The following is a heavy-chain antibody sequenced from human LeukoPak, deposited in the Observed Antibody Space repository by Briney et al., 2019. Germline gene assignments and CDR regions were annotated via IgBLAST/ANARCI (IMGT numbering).Heavy chain of an antibody. J-gene: IGHJ4*02. D-gene: IGHD6-13*01. CDR3: ARDGGSSWPNYFDY. V-gene: IGHV3-30*04. CDR2: ISYDGSNK. Sequence: SCKASGGTFSSYAMHWVRQAPGKGLEWVAVISYDGSNKYYADSVKGRFTISRDNSKNTLYLQMNSLRAEDTAVYYCARDGGSSWPNYFDYWGQGTLVTVSS. CDR1: GGTFSSYA.